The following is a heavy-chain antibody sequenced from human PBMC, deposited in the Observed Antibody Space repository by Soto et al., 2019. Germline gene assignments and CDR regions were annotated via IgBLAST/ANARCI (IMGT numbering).Heavy chain of an antibody. CDR2: INHSGST. D-gene: IGHD3-9*01. J-gene: IGHJ4*02. V-gene: IGHV4-34*01. Sequence: SETLSLTCAVYGGTFSGYYWSWIRQPPGKGLEWIGKINHSGSTYYNPSLKTRVTISLDKSKSRFSLKLNSVTAADSVVYFCARLEGLATISYYFDYWGQGTLVTVSS. CDR1: GGTFSGYY. CDR3: ARLEGLATISYYFDY.